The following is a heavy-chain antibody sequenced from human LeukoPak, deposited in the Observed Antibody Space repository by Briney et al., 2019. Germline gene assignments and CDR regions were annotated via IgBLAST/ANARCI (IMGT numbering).Heavy chain of an antibody. V-gene: IGHV3-30-3*01. CDR1: GFTFSSYA. CDR3: ARGDDCGDYDY. D-gene: IGHD4-17*01. Sequence: GRSLRLSCAASGFTFSSYAMHWVRQAPGKGLEWVAVISYDGSNKYYADSVKGRFTISRDNSKNTLYLQMNSLRAEDTAVYYCARGDDCGDYDYWGQGTLVTVSS. J-gene: IGHJ4*02. CDR2: ISYDGSNK.